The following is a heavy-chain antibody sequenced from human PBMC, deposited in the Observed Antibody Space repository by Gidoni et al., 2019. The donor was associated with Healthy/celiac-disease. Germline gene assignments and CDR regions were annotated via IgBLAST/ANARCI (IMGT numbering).Heavy chain of an antibody. Sequence: EVQLVESGGGLVQPGRSLRLSCAASGFPFDDYAMHWVRQAPGKGLEWVSGISWNSGSIGYADSVKGRFTISRDNAKNSLYLQMNSLRAEDTALYYCARILRDGYNIWYFDLWGRGTLVTVSS. CDR2: ISWNSGSI. V-gene: IGHV3-9*01. D-gene: IGHD5-12*01. CDR1: GFPFDDYA. CDR3: ARILRDGYNIWYFDL. J-gene: IGHJ2*01.